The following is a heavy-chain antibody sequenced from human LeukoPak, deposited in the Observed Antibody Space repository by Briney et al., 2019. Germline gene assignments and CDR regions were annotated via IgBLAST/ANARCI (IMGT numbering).Heavy chain of an antibody. CDR1: GYTFTSYY. J-gene: IGHJ3*02. Sequence: ASVKVSCKASGYTFTSYYMHWVRQAPGQGLEWMGIINPSGGSTSYAQKFQGRVTITRDTSTSTVYMELSSLRSEDTAVYYCARGADFWSGYLFGGAFDIWGQGTMVTVSS. V-gene: IGHV1-46*01. D-gene: IGHD3-3*01. CDR3: ARGADFWSGYLFGGAFDI. CDR2: INPSGGST.